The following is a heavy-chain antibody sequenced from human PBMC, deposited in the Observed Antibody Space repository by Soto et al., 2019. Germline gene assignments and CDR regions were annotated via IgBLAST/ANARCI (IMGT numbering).Heavy chain of an antibody. CDR1: GLMFNSYV. Sequence: EVQLVESGGGLVKPGGSLRLSCAASGLMFNSYVMNWVRQAPGKGLEWVSSISSSSSYKYYADSVKGRFTISRDNAKNSLYLQMNSLSAEDTAVYYCTSGSDALDFWGQGTMVTVSS. CDR3: TSGSDALDF. J-gene: IGHJ3*01. CDR2: ISSSSSYK. V-gene: IGHV3-21*01.